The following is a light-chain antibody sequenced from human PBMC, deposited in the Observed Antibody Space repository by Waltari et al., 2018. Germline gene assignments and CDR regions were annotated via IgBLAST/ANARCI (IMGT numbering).Light chain of an antibody. CDR3: LLSYSGARFWV. V-gene: IGLV7-46*01. Sequence: QAVVTQEPSLTVSPGGTVTLPCGLSTGAGPSGHSPYWFQQKPGQAPRTLIYDTSNKHSWTPARFSGSLLGGKAALTLSGAQPEDEAEYYCLLSYSGARFWVFGGGTKLTVL. J-gene: IGLJ3*02. CDR2: DTS. CDR1: TGAGPSGHS.